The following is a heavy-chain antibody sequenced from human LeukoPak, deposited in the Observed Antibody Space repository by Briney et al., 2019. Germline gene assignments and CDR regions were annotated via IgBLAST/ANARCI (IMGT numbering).Heavy chain of an antibody. CDR1: GYSISSGYY. CDR3: ARGRGIAARRADY. V-gene: IGHV4-38-2*02. CDR2: IYYSGST. D-gene: IGHD6-6*01. J-gene: IGHJ4*02. Sequence: PSETLSLTCTVSGYSISSGYYWGWIRQPLGKGLEWIGSIYYSGSTNYSPSLKSRVTISVDTSKNQFSLKLSSVTAADTAVYYCARGRGIAARRADYWGQGTLVTVSS.